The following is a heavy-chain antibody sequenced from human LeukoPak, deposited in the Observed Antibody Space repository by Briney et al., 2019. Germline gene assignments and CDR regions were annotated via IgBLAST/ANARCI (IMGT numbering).Heavy chain of an antibody. CDR3: ARGRIQLWFRSRSYYMDV. Sequence: ASVKVSCKASGYTFTGYYMHWVRQAPGQGLEWMGWINPNSGGTNYAQKFQGRVTMTRDTSISTAYMELSRLRSDDTAVYYCARGRIQLWFRSRSYYMDVWGKGTTVTISS. D-gene: IGHD5-18*01. V-gene: IGHV1-2*02. CDR2: INPNSGGT. J-gene: IGHJ6*03. CDR1: GYTFTGYY.